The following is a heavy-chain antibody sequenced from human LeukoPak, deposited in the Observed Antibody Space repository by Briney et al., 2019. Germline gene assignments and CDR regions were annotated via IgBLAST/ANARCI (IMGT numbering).Heavy chain of an antibody. CDR3: ARGGYSSIWYFGMDYYYYYGMDV. Sequence: AASVKVSCKASGYTFTSYDINWVRQATGQGLEWMGWMNPNSGNTGYAQKFQGRVTMTRNTSISTAYMELSSLRSEDTAVYYCARGGYSSIWYFGMDYYYYYGMDVWGQGTTVTVSS. D-gene: IGHD6-13*01. J-gene: IGHJ6*02. CDR1: GYTFTSYD. V-gene: IGHV1-8*01. CDR2: MNPNSGNT.